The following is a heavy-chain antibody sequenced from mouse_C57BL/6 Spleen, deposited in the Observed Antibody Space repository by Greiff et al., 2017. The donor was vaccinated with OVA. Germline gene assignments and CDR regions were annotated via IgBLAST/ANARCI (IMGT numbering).Heavy chain of an antibody. J-gene: IGHJ2*01. CDR3: ARSYCSSGSDY. D-gene: IGHD1-1*01. V-gene: IGHV1-26*01. Sequence: VQLQQSGPELVKPGASVKISCKASGYTFTDYYMNWVKQSHGKSLEWIGDINPNNGGTSYNQKFKGKATLTVDKSSSTAYMELRSLTSEDSAGYYSARSYCSSGSDYWGQGTTLTVSS. CDR2: INPNNGGT. CDR1: GYTFTDYY.